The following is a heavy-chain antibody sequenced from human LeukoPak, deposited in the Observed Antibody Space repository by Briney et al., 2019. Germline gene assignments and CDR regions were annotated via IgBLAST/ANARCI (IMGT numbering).Heavy chain of an antibody. V-gene: IGHV4-61*02. CDR2: IYTSGST. Sequence: SSETLSLTCTVSGGSISSGSYYWSWIRQPAGKGLEWIGRIYTSGSTNYNPSLKSRVIISVDTSKNQFSLKLSSVTAADTAVYYCARDPDYWGQGTLVTVSS. CDR3: ARDPDY. CDR1: GGSISSGSYY. J-gene: IGHJ4*02.